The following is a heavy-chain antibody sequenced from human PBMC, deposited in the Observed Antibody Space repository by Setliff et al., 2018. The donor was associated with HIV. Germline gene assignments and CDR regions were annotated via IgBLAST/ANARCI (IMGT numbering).Heavy chain of an antibody. CDR1: GGSVSSGSYY. CDR2: IYYSGST. J-gene: IGHJ4*02. V-gene: IGHV4-61*01. Sequence: PSETLSLTCTVSGGSVSSGSYYWSWIRQPPGKGLEWIGYIYYSGSTKRNPSLKSRVTISLDTSKNQFSLKLTSVTAADTAVYYCARYSPRGYTLTGPYWGQGTLVTVSS. CDR3: ARYSPRGYTLTGPY. D-gene: IGHD6-25*01.